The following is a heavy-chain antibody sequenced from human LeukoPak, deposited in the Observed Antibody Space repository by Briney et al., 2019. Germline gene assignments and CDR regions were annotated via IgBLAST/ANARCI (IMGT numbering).Heavy chain of an antibody. CDR2: INHSGST. J-gene: IGHJ6*03. Sequence: PSETLSLTCAVYGGSFSGYYWSWIRQPPGKGLEWIGEINHSGSTNYNPSLKSRVTISVDTSKNQFSLKLSSVTAADTAVYYCARDFTDSGSSLVHYYYYYMDVWGKGTTVTVSS. CDR3: ARDFTDSGSSLVHYYYYYMDV. CDR1: GGSFSGYY. D-gene: IGHD1-26*01. V-gene: IGHV4-34*01.